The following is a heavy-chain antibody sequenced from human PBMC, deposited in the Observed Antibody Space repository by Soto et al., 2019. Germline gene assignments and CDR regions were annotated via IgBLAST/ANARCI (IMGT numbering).Heavy chain of an antibody. CDR3: ARTTVTTSDAFDF. CDR2: ISSTGRTT. D-gene: IGHD4-17*01. Sequence: EVQLVESGGGLVQPGGSLRLSCAASGFTFSSYEMNWVRQAPGKGLEWVSYISSTGRTTYYADSVKGRFTISRDNAKNSLYLQMNSLRAEDTAVYYCARTTVTTSDAFDFWGQGTMVTVSS. V-gene: IGHV3-48*03. CDR1: GFTFSSYE. J-gene: IGHJ3*01.